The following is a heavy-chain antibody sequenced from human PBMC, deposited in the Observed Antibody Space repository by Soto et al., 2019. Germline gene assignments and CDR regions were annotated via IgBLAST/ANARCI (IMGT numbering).Heavy chain of an antibody. Sequence: PSETLSLTCAVYGGSFSGYYWSWIRQPPGKGLEWIGEINHSGSTNYNPSLKSRVTISVDTSKNQFSLKLSSVTAADTAVYYCARGYTIPYTASQWLVRTNFDYWGQGTLVTVS. J-gene: IGHJ4*02. CDR3: ARGYTIPYTASQWLVRTNFDY. D-gene: IGHD6-19*01. V-gene: IGHV4-34*01. CDR2: INHSGST. CDR1: GGSFSGYY.